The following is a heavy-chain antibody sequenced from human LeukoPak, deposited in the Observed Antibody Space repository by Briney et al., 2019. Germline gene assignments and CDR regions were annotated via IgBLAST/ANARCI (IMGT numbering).Heavy chain of an antibody. CDR1: GLRFSRGG. CDR3: ASSGSGSYYDAFDI. Sequence: GGSLRLSCKASGLRFSRGGMHWIRQAPGKGLEWVSSISSSSSYIYYADSVKGRFTISRDNAKNSLYLQMNSLRAEDTAVYYCASSGSGSYYDAFDIWGQGTMVTVSS. V-gene: IGHV3-21*01. CDR2: ISSSSSYI. D-gene: IGHD3-10*01. J-gene: IGHJ3*02.